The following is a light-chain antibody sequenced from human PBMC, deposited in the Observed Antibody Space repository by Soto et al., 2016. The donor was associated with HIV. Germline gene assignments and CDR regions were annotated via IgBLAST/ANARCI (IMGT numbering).Light chain of an antibody. V-gene: IGKV1D-13*01. CDR2: EAS. CDR1: QGISSA. Sequence: GDRVTITCRASQGISSALAWYQQKPGKSPKLLIYEASNLEGGVPSRFSGSGSGTDFTLTISSLQPEDCATYYCQQFEKYPLTFGGGTKVEIK. CDR3: QQFEKYPLT. J-gene: IGKJ4*01.